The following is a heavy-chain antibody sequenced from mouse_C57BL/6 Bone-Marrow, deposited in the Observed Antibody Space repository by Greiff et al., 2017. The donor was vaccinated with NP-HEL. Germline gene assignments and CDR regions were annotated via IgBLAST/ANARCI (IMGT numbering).Heavy chain of an antibody. CDR3: ARQGGHWYFDV. Sequence: EVKLVESGGGLVQPGGSLKLSCAASGFTFSDYGMAWVRQAPRKGPEWVAFISNLAYSIYYADTVTGRFTISRENAKNTLYLEMSSLRSEDTAMYYCARQGGHWYFDVWGTGTTVTVSS. CDR2: ISNLAYSI. D-gene: IGHD3-3*01. V-gene: IGHV5-15*04. CDR1: GFTFSDYG. J-gene: IGHJ1*03.